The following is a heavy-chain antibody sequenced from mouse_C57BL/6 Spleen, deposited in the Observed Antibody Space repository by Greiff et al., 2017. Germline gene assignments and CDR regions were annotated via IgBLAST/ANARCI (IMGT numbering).Heavy chain of an antibody. D-gene: IGHD1-1*01. V-gene: IGHV1-55*01. J-gene: IGHJ4*01. CDR1: GYTFTSYW. CDR3: ARFTTVVATRGYAMDY. Sequence: QVQLQQPGAELVKPGASVKMSCKASGYTFTSYWITWVKQRPGQGLEWIGDIFPGSGSTNYNEKFKSKATLTVATSSSTAYMQLSSLTSEDSAVYYCARFTTVVATRGYAMDYWGQGTSVTVAS. CDR2: IFPGSGST.